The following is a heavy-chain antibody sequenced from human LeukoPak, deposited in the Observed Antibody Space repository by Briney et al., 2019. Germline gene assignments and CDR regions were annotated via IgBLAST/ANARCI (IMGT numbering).Heavy chain of an antibody. Sequence: GGSLRLSCAASGFIFSNVWMSWVRQAPGKGLEWVANIKQDGSQSYYVDSVQGRFTTSRDTARNSLHLQINSLRAEDTAMYYCAIEGSGRSLAPWGQGTLVTVSS. CDR3: AIEGSGRSLAP. D-gene: IGHD3-3*01. CDR1: GFIFSNVW. V-gene: IGHV3-7*01. CDR2: IKQDGSQS. J-gene: IGHJ5*02.